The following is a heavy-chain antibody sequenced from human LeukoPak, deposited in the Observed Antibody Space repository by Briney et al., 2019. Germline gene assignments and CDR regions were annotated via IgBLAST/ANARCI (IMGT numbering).Heavy chain of an antibody. D-gene: IGHD3-3*01. CDR3: TTDKGLRFLEWLPGPPIGGYMDV. CDR2: IKSKTDGGTT. J-gene: IGHJ6*03. V-gene: IGHV3-15*01. Sequence: PGGSLRLSCAASGFTFSNAWMSWVRKAPGQGLEWVGRIKSKTDGGTTDYAAPVKGRFTISRDDSKNTLYLQMNSLKTEDTAVYYCTTDKGLRFLEWLPGPPIGGYMDVWGKGTTVTVSS. CDR1: GFTFSNAW.